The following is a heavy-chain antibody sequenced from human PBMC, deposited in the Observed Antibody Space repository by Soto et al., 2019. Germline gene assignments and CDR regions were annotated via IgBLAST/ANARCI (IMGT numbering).Heavy chain of an antibody. Sequence: AVSGGSISSGGYSWSWIRQPSGKGLEWIGYIYHSGSTYYNPSLKSRVTISVDRSKNQFSLKLSSVTAADTAVYYCARRIVGATNYFDYWGQGTLVTVSS. CDR2: IYHSGST. J-gene: IGHJ4*02. D-gene: IGHD1-26*01. V-gene: IGHV4-30-2*01. CDR1: GGSISSGGYS. CDR3: ARRIVGATNYFDY.